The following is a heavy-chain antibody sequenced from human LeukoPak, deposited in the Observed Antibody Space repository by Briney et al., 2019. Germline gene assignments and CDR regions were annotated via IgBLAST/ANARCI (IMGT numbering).Heavy chain of an antibody. CDR3: ARYLIVASCFDY. CDR1: GGSISSSGYY. J-gene: IGHJ4*02. V-gene: IGHV4-39*07. D-gene: IGHD5-12*01. CDR2: TYYSGST. Sequence: PSETLSLTCTVSGGSISSSGYYWGWIRQSPGKGLEWIGSTYYSGSTYYNPSLKSRVTISVDTSKNQFSLKLSSVTAADTAVYYCARYLIVASCFDYWGQGTLVIVSS.